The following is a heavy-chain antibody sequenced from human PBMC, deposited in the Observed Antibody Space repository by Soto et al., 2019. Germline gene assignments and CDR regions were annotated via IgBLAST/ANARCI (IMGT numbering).Heavy chain of an antibody. J-gene: IGHJ4*02. CDR2: IYYSGST. CDR3: ARGNCSGGSCDPRPLDY. CDR1: GGSISSGDYY. Sequence: QVQLQESGPGLVKPSQTLSLTCTVSGGSISSGDYYWSWIRQPPGKGLEWIGYIYYSGSTYYNPSLKSRVTISVDTSKNQFSLKLSSVTAADTAVYYCARGNCSGGSCDPRPLDYWGQGTLVTVSS. V-gene: IGHV4-30-4*01. D-gene: IGHD2-15*01.